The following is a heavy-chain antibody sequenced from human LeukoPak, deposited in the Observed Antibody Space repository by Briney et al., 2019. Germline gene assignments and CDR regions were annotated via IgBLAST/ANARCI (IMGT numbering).Heavy chain of an antibody. Sequence: SEALSLTCTVSGGSISSSSYYWGWIRQPPGKGLEWIGSIYYSGSTYYNPSLKSRVTISVDTSKNQFSLKLSSVTAADTAVYYCASRGVVVPAAISILAGAFDIWGQGTMVTVSS. J-gene: IGHJ3*02. CDR3: ASRGVVVPAAISILAGAFDI. D-gene: IGHD2-2*01. CDR1: GGSISSSSYY. V-gene: IGHV4-39*01. CDR2: IYYSGST.